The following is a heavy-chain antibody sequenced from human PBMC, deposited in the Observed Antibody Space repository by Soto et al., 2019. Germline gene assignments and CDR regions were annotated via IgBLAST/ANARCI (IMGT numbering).Heavy chain of an antibody. V-gene: IGHV4-31*03. Sequence: PSETLSLTCTVSGGSISSGGHYWSWIRQHPGKGLEWIGYIYYSGSTYYNPSLKSRVSISVDTSKNQFSLKVNFVTAADTAVYYCARDVSVGEYFDPWGQRTLVTVSS. CDR2: IYYSGST. CDR1: GGSISSGGHY. CDR3: ARDVSVGEYFDP. D-gene: IGHD1-26*01. J-gene: IGHJ4*02.